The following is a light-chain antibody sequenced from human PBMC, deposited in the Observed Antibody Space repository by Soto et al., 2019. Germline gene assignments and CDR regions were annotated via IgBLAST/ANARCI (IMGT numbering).Light chain of an antibody. V-gene: IGKV3-15*01. CDR3: QQYNNWPRT. Sequence: EILMTQSPSTVSVSPGDRVTLSCRASRTVHSNVAWYQHKPGQAPRLLIYGASFRATGMPARFSGSGFGTEFTLTISSLQSEDFAVYYCQQYNNWPRTFGQGTKVDIK. CDR1: RTVHSN. CDR2: GAS. J-gene: IGKJ1*01.